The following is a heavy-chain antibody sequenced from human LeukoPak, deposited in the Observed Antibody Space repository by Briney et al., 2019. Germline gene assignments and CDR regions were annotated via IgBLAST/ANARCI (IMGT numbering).Heavy chain of an antibody. D-gene: IGHD3-10*01. J-gene: IGHJ4*02. Sequence: ASVKVSCKASGYTFNSYLISWVRQVPGQGLEWMGWISGHNGNTDYAQKFKDRVTLTTDTSTSTACMELRSLTSDDTAVYYCARIWAEFQLVSDFWGRGTLITVSP. CDR1: GYTFNSYL. V-gene: IGHV1-18*01. CDR3: ARIWAEFQLVSDF. CDR2: ISGHNGNT.